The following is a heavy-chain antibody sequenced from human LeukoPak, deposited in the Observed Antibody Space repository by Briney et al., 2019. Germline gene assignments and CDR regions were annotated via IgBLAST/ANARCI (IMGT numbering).Heavy chain of an antibody. J-gene: IGHJ4*02. CDR2: INHSGST. CDR3: ARVGYCSSTSCYFDFDY. D-gene: IGHD2-2*03. Sequence: SETLSLTCAVYGGSFSGYYWSWIRQPPGKGLEWIGEINHSGSTNYNPSLKSRVTISVDTSKNHFSLKLSSVTAADTAVYYCARVGYCSSTSCYFDFDYWGQGTLVTVSS. V-gene: IGHV4-34*01. CDR1: GGSFSGYY.